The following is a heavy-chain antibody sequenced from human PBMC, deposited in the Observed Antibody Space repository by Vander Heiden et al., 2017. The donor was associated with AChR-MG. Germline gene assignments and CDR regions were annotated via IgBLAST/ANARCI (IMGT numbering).Heavy chain of an antibody. D-gene: IGHD2-15*01. CDR2: IWYDGSNK. Sequence: QVQLVESGGGVVPPGRSLRLSCAASGFTFSSYGLHWDRQAPGKGLEGVAVIWYDGSNKYYADSVKGRFTISRDNSKNTLYLQMNSLRAEDTAVYYCARGEDIVVVVAATHFDYWCQGTLVTVSS. V-gene: IGHV3-33*01. CDR1: GFTFSSYG. CDR3: ARGEDIVVVVAATHFDY. J-gene: IGHJ4*02.